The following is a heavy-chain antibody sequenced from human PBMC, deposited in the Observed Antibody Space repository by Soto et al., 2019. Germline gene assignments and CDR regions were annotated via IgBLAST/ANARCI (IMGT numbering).Heavy chain of an antibody. Sequence: EVQLVESGGGLVQPGGSLRLSCAASGFTLSDHYMDWVRQAPGKGLEWVGRTKNKANRYTTEYAASVNGRFTSSRDDSKTSLYLQMHSLKTEDTAVYYCARWVSGSPDNWGQGTLVTVYS. CDR1: GFTLSDHY. D-gene: IGHD1-26*01. CDR2: TKNKANRYTT. V-gene: IGHV3-72*01. J-gene: IGHJ4*02. CDR3: ARWVSGSPDN.